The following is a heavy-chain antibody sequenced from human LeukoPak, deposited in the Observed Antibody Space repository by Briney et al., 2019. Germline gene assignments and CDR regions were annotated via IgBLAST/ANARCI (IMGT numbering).Heavy chain of an antibody. Sequence: GVSLRLSCAASGFFFSDYYMSWFRQAPGKGLEWLAYSSGSGTDTDYADSVKGRFSISSDDSKNTLYLQMDSVRAEDTAVYYCARDHKPYRFSGDALKIWGQGTRVTVSS. CDR2: SSGSGTDT. CDR3: ARDHKPYRFSGDALKI. D-gene: IGHD7-27*01. CDR1: GFFFSDYY. J-gene: IGHJ3*02. V-gene: IGHV3-11*06.